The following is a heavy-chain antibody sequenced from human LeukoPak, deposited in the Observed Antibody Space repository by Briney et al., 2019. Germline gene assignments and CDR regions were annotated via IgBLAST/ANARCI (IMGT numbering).Heavy chain of an antibody. D-gene: IGHD3-22*01. V-gene: IGHV3-23*01. Sequence: GGSLRLSCAASGFTFSSHAMSWVRQARGKGLVGVSAISGSGGSTYYADSVKGRFTISRDNSKNTLYLQMNSQRAEDTAVYYCAKQTPTHYYDSSGYLDYWGQGTLVTVSS. J-gene: IGHJ4*02. CDR3: AKQTPTHYYDSSGYLDY. CDR2: ISGSGGST. CDR1: GFTFSSHA.